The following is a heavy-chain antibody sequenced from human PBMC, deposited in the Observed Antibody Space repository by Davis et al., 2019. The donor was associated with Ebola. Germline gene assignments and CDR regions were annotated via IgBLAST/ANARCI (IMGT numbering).Heavy chain of an antibody. J-gene: IGHJ3*01. V-gene: IGHV3-9*01. CDR3: ATSAGDSGAFTF. CDR1: GFHFDDYA. CDR2: IRWILGSI. D-gene: IGHD6-19*01. Sequence: SLKISCTASGFHFDDYAMHWVRQAPGKGLEWVSRIRWILGSINYADSVKGRFTISRDNSKNMVYLQMNRLTSEDTAVYYCATSAGDSGAFTFWGQGTKVTVSS.